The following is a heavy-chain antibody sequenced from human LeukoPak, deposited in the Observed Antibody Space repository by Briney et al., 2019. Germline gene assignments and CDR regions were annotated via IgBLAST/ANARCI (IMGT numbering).Heavy chain of an antibody. Sequence: GGSLRLSCAASGFTFGSSAMSWVRQAPGKGPEWVSTFSRSGPDTYYADSVRGRFTIFRDNTKNTLYLQINSLRPEDTAVYYCAKGSLGSWYYFDYWGQGTLVTVSS. D-gene: IGHD2-15*01. J-gene: IGHJ4*02. CDR2: FSRSGPDT. CDR3: AKGSLGSWYYFDY. V-gene: IGHV3-23*01. CDR1: GFTFGSSA.